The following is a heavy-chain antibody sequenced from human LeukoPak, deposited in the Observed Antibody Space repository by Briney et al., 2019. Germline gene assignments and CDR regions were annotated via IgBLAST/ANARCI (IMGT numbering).Heavy chain of an antibody. Sequence: SETLSLTCTVSGGSINNYYWSWIRQPPGKGLEWIGYIYYNGSTNHNSSFKSRVTISVDTSKNQFSLRLSSVTAADTAVYYCAIHVLGSTTRLGPWGQGTLVTVSS. V-gene: IGHV4-59*01. D-gene: IGHD2/OR15-2a*01. CDR2: IYYNGST. J-gene: IGHJ5*02. CDR3: AIHVLGSTTRLGP. CDR1: GGSINNYY.